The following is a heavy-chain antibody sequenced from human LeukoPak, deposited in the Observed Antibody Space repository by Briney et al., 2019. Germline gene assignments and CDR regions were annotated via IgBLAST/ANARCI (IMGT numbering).Heavy chain of an antibody. D-gene: IGHD3-10*01. Sequence: GGSLRLSCAASGFTFSNYWMNWVRQTPGKGLEWVANMKQEGSEKYCVDCVKGRFTISRDNAKNSLYLQMNSLRAEDTAAYYCARGPNYGSRSDYFDYWGQGTLVTVSS. V-gene: IGHV3-7*03. J-gene: IGHJ4*02. CDR3: ARGPNYGSRSDYFDY. CDR1: GFTFSNYW. CDR2: MKQEGSEK.